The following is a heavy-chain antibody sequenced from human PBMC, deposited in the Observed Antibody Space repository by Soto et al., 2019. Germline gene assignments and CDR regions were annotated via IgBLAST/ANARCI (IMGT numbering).Heavy chain of an antibody. CDR3: ARGGYSSGWSNWFDP. V-gene: IGHV6-1*01. Sequence: PSQTLSLTCAISGDSVSSNSAAWNWIRQSPSRGLEWLGGTYYRSKWYNDYAVSVKSRITINPDTSKNQFSLQLNSVTPEDTAVYYCARGGYSSGWSNWFDPWGQGTLVTVSS. CDR1: GDSVSSNSAA. CDR2: TYYRSKWYN. J-gene: IGHJ5*02. D-gene: IGHD6-19*01.